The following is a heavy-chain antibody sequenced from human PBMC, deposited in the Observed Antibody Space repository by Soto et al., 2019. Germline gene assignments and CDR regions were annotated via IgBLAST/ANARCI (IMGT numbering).Heavy chain of an antibody. CDR3: AREHSGRVVTVEAGGYYYYYMDV. CDR1: GFTFSSYG. V-gene: IGHV3-33*01. Sequence: GGSLRLSCAASGFTFSSYGMHWVRQAPGKGLEWVAVIWYDGSNKYYADSVKGRFTISRDNSKNTLYLQMNSLRAEDTAVYYCAREHSGRVVTVEAGGYYYYYMDVWGKGTTVTVSS. CDR2: IWYDGSNK. D-gene: IGHD2-15*01. J-gene: IGHJ6*03.